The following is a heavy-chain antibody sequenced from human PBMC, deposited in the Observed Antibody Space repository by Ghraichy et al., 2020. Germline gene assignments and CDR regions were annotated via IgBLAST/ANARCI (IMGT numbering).Heavy chain of an antibody. J-gene: IGHJ6*02. CDR3: AHSPYSGYYRRSRMDV. D-gene: IGHD1-26*01. CDR1: GFSIGTNGVG. Sequence: SGPTLVKPTQTLTLTCTVSGFSIGTNGVGVAWIRQPPGKALEWLALIYWDDDKRYSPSLKSRLTITKDTSKNQVVLRMTSMDPVDTGTYYCAHSPYSGYYRRSRMDVWGHGTTVTVSS. CDR2: IYWDDDK. V-gene: IGHV2-5*02.